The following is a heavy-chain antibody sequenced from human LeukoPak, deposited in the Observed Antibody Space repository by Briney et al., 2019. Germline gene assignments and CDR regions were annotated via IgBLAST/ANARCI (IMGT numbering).Heavy chain of an antibody. Sequence: PSETLSLSCTVSGASNNSYYWSWIRQPPGKGLEWIGYTHPSGNTNYSPSLKSRVTISMDTSTNQFSLKVRSVTAADTAVYYCARKAPRKGWFDPWGQGTLVTVSS. CDR1: GASNNSYY. V-gene: IGHV4-4*09. CDR3: ARKAPRKGWFDP. CDR2: THPSGNT. J-gene: IGHJ5*02.